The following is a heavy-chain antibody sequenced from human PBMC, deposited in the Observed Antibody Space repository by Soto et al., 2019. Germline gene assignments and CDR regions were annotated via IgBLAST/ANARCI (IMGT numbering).Heavy chain of an antibody. J-gene: IGHJ4*02. V-gene: IGHV4-34*01. CDR2: INHSGST. Sequence: QVQLQQWGAGLLKPSETLSLTCAVYGGSFSGYYWSWIRQPPGKGLEWIGEINHSGSTNYNPSLTSRVALSVEPSKNQLSMKLSSVTAADTAVYYCASSQLGKREYSGYVSYWGQGTLVTVSS. D-gene: IGHD5-12*01. CDR3: ASSQLGKREYSGYVSY. CDR1: GGSFSGYY.